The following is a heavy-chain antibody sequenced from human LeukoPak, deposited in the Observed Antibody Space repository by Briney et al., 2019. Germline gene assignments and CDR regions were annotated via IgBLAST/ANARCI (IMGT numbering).Heavy chain of an antibody. CDR3: ARGGAQGMDV. D-gene: IGHD1-26*01. V-gene: IGHV3-11*01. CDR2: ISGVASSI. Sequence: GGSLRLSCAASGFTFSDYYMTWIRQAPGKGLEWVSYISGVASSIYYADSVKGRFTISRGNAKNSVYLQMNSLRVEDTAVYYCARGGAQGMDVWGQGTTVTVSS. CDR1: GFTFSDYY. J-gene: IGHJ6*02.